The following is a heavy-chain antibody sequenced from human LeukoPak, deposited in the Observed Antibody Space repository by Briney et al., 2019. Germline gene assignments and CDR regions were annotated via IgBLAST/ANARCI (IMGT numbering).Heavy chain of an antibody. J-gene: IGHJ4*02. D-gene: IGHD3-22*01. CDR2: ISYDGSNK. CDR1: GFTFSSYA. CDR3: ARRGGSGYYFEFDY. Sequence: GGSLRLSCAASGFTFSSYAMHWVRQAPGKGLEWVAVISYDGSNKYYADSVKGRFTISRDNSKNTLYLQMNSLRAEDTAVYYCARRGGSGYYFEFDYWGQGTLVTVSS. V-gene: IGHV3-30-3*01.